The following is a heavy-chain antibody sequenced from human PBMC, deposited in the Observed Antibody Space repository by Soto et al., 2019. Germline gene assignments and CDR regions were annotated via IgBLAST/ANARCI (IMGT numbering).Heavy chain of an antibody. D-gene: IGHD3-16*01. V-gene: IGHV3-30-3*01. CDR3: ARESVGLGWFDP. CDR1: GFTFSSYA. Sequence: GGSLRLSCAASGFTFSSYAMHCVRQAPGKGLEWVAVISYDGSNKYYADSVKGRFTISRDNSKNTLYLQMNSLRAEDTAVYYCARESVGLGWFDPWGQGTLVTVSS. J-gene: IGHJ5*02. CDR2: ISYDGSNK.